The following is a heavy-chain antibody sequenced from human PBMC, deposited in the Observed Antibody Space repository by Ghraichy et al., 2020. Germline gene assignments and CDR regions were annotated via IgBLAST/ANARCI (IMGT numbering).Heavy chain of an antibody. Sequence: SQTLSLTCTVSGVSISSSSYYWGWIRQPPGKGLEWIGSIYYSGSTYYNPSLKSRVTISVDTSKNQFSLKLSSVTAADTAVYYCARPYYDFWSGYFIGWFDPWGQGTLVTVSS. CDR2: IYYSGST. CDR1: GVSISSSSYY. J-gene: IGHJ5*02. V-gene: IGHV4-39*07. CDR3: ARPYYDFWSGYFIGWFDP. D-gene: IGHD3-3*01.